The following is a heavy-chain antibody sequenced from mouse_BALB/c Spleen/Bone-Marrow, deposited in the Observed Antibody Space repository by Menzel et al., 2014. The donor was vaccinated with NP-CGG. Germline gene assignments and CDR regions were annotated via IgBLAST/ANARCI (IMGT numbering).Heavy chain of an antibody. CDR1: GFSLTSYG. J-gene: IGHJ4*01. Sequence: VNLVESGPGLAGPSQSLSITCTVSGFSLTSYGVHWVRQPPGKGLEWLGAIWAGGRTNYNSALMSRLNISKDNSKSQVLLKMNVHQTEDTAMYYCAGGYYCSSPYCYAMDYGGQGTSVTVSS. D-gene: IGHD1-1*01. CDR2: IWAGGRT. V-gene: IGHV2-9*02. CDR3: AGGYYCSSPYCYAMDY.